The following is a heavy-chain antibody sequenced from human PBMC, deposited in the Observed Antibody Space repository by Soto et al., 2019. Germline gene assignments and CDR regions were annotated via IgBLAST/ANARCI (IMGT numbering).Heavy chain of an antibody. CDR1: GFTFSSYA. D-gene: IGHD5-18*01. J-gene: IGHJ4*02. Sequence: QVQLVESGGGVVQPGRSLRLSCAASGFTFSSYAMHWVRQPPGKGLEWVAVISYDGSNKYYADSVKGRFTISRDNSKNTLYLQMNSLRAEDTAVYYCARDRGGYSYGTLDYWGQGTLVTVSS. CDR2: ISYDGSNK. CDR3: ARDRGGYSYGTLDY. V-gene: IGHV3-30-3*01.